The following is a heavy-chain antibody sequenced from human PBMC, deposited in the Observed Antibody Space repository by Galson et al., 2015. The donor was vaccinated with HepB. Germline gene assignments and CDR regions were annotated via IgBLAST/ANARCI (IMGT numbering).Heavy chain of an antibody. J-gene: IGHJ4*02. CDR3: ARGGFGSGTDF. CDR1: GFTFSTYW. Sequence: ALRLSCAASGFTFSTYWMYWVRQTPGRGLVWLSCIHSDGSKIGYADSVKGRFTISRDNAKNTLYLQMNSLRVEDTAVYYCARGGFGSGTDFWGQETLVTVSS. V-gene: IGHV3-74*01. CDR2: IHSDGSKI. D-gene: IGHD1-14*01.